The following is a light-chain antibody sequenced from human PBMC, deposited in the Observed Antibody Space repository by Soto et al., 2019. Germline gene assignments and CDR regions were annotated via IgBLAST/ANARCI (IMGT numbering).Light chain of an antibody. CDR1: QTVSNW. V-gene: IGKV1-5*01. Sequence: RASQTVSNWLAWYQQKPGKAPKVLIYDASKLKSGVPSRFICRGSGTEFILTRCRQPPCDVATNYGGQYSADATFGQGTKVDIK. CDR3: GQYSADAT. CDR2: DAS. J-gene: IGKJ1*01.